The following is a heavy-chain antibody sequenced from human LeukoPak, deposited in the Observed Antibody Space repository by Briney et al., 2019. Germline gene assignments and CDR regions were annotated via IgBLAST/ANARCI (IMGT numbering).Heavy chain of an antibody. Sequence: QPGGSLRLSCAASGFTFSSYEMNWVRQAPGKGLEWVSYISSSGCTIYYADSVKGRFTISRDNAKNSLYLQMNSLRAEDTAVYYCARGDWSYYYYGMDVWGKGTTVTVSS. CDR1: GFTFSSYE. D-gene: IGHD3/OR15-3a*01. CDR3: ARGDWSYYYYGMDV. CDR2: ISSSGCTI. J-gene: IGHJ6*04. V-gene: IGHV3-48*03.